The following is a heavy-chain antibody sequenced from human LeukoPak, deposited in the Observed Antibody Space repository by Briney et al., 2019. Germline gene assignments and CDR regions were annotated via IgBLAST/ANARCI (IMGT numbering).Heavy chain of an antibody. D-gene: IGHD5-12*01. CDR3: NSVATIFTVDY. CDR2: IRNDRIT. J-gene: IGHJ4*02. V-gene: IGHV3-15*01. Sequence: GGSLRLSCVLSGLTFGDAWMSWVRQAPGKGLEWVGRIRNDRITDYAAPVQGRFSISRDNSKNTFYLQMNSLRTEDTGMYFCNSVATIFTVDYWGQGTLVTVSS. CDR1: GLTFGDAW.